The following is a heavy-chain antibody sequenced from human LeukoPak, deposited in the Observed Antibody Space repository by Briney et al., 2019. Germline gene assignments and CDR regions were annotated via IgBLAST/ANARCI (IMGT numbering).Heavy chain of an antibody. Sequence: PGRSLRLSCAASGFTFSANPMHWVRQAAGKGLEWVAIIAGDGIDKYYADSVKGRFTISRDNSKDTLYLQMDSLRDEDKAVYYCARQGYTGTYYRPLGSWGQGTLVSVSS. J-gene: IGHJ5*02. CDR3: ARQGYTGTYYRPLGS. CDR1: GFTFSANP. CDR2: IAGDGIDK. V-gene: IGHV3-30-3*01. D-gene: IGHD1-26*01.